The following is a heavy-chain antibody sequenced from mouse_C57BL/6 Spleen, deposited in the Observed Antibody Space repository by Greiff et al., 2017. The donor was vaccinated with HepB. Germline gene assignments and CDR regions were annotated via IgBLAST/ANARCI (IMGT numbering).Heavy chain of an antibody. D-gene: IGHD1-1*01. CDR3: ARRRQRYPYYAMDY. CDR2: IYPGSGST. J-gene: IGHJ4*01. Sequence: QVQLQQPGAELVKPGASVKMSCKASGYTFTSYWITWVKQRPGQGLEWIGDIYPGSGSTNYNEKFKSKATLTVDTSSSTAYMQLSSLTSEDSAVYYCARRRQRYPYYAMDYWGQGTSVTVSS. V-gene: IGHV1-55*01. CDR1: GYTFTSYW.